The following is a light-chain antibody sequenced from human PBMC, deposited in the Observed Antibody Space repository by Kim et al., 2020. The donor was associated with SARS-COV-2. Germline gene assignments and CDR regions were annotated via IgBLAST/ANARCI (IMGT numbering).Light chain of an antibody. CDR1: QSVNRN. V-gene: IGKV3-15*01. CDR3: QQYNAWPYT. CDR2: GAS. J-gene: IGKJ2*01. Sequence: VSTGERPTRSARASQSVNRNLAWYQQKPGQAPRLLIYGASTRATGIPARFGGSGSGSEFSLTISSLESEDFAVYYCQQYNAWPYTFGQGTKLEI.